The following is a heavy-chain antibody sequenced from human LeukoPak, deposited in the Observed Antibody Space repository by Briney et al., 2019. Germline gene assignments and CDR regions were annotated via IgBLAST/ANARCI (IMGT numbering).Heavy chain of an antibody. CDR3: ARLCHDYGDYVFDY. J-gene: IGHJ4*02. CDR2: INHSGIP. D-gene: IGHD4-17*01. V-gene: IGHV4-34*01. CDR1: GGSFSGYY. Sequence: SETLSLTCAVYGGSFSGYYWSWLRQPPGKGLEWIGAINHSGIPNYNPSLKCRVTISVDTSKHQFSLKLSSVTAADTAVYYCARLCHDYGDYVFDYWGQGTLVTVSS.